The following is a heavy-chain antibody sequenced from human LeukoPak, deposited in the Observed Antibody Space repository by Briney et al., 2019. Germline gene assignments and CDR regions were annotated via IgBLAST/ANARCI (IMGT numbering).Heavy chain of an antibody. J-gene: IGHJ6*02. V-gene: IGHV3-48*01. CDR1: GFTISTYI. D-gene: IGHD3-10*01. CDR2: ISSSSSTI. Sequence: GGTLRLSCAASGFTISTYIRNWVRQAPGKGLEWVSYISSSSSTIYYADSVRGRFTISEANAKNSLYLHMNSLGAEDTAVYYCARNYGSGMDVWGQGTTVTVSS. CDR3: ARNYGSGMDV.